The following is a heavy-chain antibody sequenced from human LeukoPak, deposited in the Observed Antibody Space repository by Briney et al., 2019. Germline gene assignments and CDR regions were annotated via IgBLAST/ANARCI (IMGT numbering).Heavy chain of an antibody. CDR1: GFTFSSYA. CDR3: AKAGIGVVGYFDY. CDR2: ISGSGGST. Sequence: GGSLRLSCAASGFTFSSYAMNWVRQAPGKGLEWVSGISGSGGSTYFADSVKGRFTISRDNSKNTLYLQMNSLRDEDTALYYCAKAGIGVVGYFDYWGQGTLVTVSS. J-gene: IGHJ4*02. V-gene: IGHV3-23*01. D-gene: IGHD6-19*01.